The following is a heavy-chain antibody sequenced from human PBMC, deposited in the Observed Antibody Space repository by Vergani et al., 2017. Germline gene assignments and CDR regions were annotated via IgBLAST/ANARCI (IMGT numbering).Heavy chain of an antibody. V-gene: IGHV4-61*10. J-gene: IGHJ1*01. CDR2: IYYSGST. CDR1: GGSVSSGSYY. CDR3: ARRPSSIAARRVYFQH. D-gene: IGHD6-6*01. Sequence: QVQLQESSPGLVKPSETLSLTCTVSGGSVSSGSYYWSWIRQPAGKGLEWIGYIYYSGSTNYNPSLKSRVTLSVDTSKNQFSLKLSSVTAADTAVYYCARRPSSIAARRVYFQHWGQGTLVTVSS.